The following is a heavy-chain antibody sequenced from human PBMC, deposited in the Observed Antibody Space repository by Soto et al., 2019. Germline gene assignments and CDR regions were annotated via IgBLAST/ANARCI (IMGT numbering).Heavy chain of an antibody. CDR1: GFTFSSYT. V-gene: IGHV3-21*01. CDR2: ISFSSTNI. Sequence: LRLSCAASGFTFSSYTMNWVRQAPGKGLEWVSSISFSSTNIHYADSVRGRFTISRDNAKNSLFLQMNSLRVEDTAVYYCARGSGDLPYWGQGTLVTVSS. CDR3: ARGSGDLPY. D-gene: IGHD7-27*01. J-gene: IGHJ4*02.